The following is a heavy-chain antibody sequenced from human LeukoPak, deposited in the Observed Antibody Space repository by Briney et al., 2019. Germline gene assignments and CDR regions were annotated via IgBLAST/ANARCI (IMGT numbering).Heavy chain of an antibody. CDR2: IYDSGRT. CDR1: GGSITSSSYY. CDR3: ARPAMGAFVP. Sequence: SEALSLPCTVSGGSITSSSYYAGWTRQPPGKGLEWTGRIYDSGRTSYNPTLKSRVTISVDKSKNQFSLKLSSVTAADTAVYYCARPAMGAFVPWGQGTLVTVSS. J-gene: IGHJ5*02. V-gene: IGHV4-39*01. D-gene: IGHD5-18*01.